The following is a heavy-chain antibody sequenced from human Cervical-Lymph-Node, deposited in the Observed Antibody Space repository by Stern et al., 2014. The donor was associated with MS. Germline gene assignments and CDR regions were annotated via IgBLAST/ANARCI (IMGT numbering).Heavy chain of an antibody. D-gene: IGHD5-18*01. J-gene: IGHJ4*02. CDR2: ISNSGNSM. V-gene: IGHV3-21*04. Sequence: EVQLVESGGGLVKSGGSLRLSCAASGFTFSSYTMNWVRQAPGKGLEWVSSISNSGNSMYYADSVKGRFTISRDNGESSLHLQINALRAEDTAIYYCVREAGYNYGSPFFDYWGQGTLVTVSS. CDR3: VREAGYNYGSPFFDY. CDR1: GFTFSSYT.